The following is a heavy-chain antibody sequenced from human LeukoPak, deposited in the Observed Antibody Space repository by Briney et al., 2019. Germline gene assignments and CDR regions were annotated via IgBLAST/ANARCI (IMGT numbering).Heavy chain of an antibody. CDR1: GFTVSSNY. V-gene: IGHV3-66*01. D-gene: IGHD3-9*01. Sequence: GRSLRLSCAASGFTVSSNYMSWVRQAPGKGLEWVSVIYSGGSTYSADSVKGRSTISRDNSKNTLYLQMNSLRAEDTAVYYCASSSYDFLTGYYGLGYWGQGTLVTVSS. CDR2: IYSGGST. J-gene: IGHJ4*02. CDR3: ASSSYDFLTGYYGLGY.